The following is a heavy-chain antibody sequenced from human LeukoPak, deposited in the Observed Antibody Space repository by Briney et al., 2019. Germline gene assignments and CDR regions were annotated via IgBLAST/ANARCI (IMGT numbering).Heavy chain of an antibody. CDR2: INLNSGGT. Sequence: ASVKVSCKASGYTFTGYYMHWVRQAPGQGLEWMGWINLNSGGTNYAQMFQGRVTMTRDTSISTAYMELSRLRSDDTAVYYCARGARGYYYDSSGYYYANWFDPWGQGTLVTVSS. V-gene: IGHV1-2*02. CDR1: GYTFTGYY. J-gene: IGHJ5*02. D-gene: IGHD3-22*01. CDR3: ARGARGYYYDSSGYYYANWFDP.